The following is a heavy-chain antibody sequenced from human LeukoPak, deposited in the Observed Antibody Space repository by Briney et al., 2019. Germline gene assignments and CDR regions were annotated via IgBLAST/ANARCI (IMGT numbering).Heavy chain of an antibody. V-gene: IGHV3-30*09. CDR1: GFSFNSYV. Sequence: GGSLRLSCVASGFSFNSYVMHWVRQAPGKGLVWVAVISSDGTIKYYADSVKGRFAISRDNAKNSLYLQMNSLRAEDTAVYYCAREGYYSGMDVWGQGTTVTVSS. J-gene: IGHJ6*02. CDR3: AREGYYSGMDV. CDR2: ISSDGTIK.